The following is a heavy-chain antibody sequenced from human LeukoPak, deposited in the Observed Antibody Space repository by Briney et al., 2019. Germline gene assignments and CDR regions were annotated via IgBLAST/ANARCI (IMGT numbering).Heavy chain of an antibody. CDR1: GGSITTYY. CDR3: ARHESYGDANWFDP. V-gene: IGHV4-59*08. Sequence: PSETLSLTCSVSGGSITTYYCSWIRQSPGKGLEWIGYIYYNGVTNYNPSLRSRVTMSVDTSKNQFSLKLNSVTAADTAVYYCARHESYGDANWFDPWGQGTLVTVSS. D-gene: IGHD4/OR15-4a*01. CDR2: IYYNGVT. J-gene: IGHJ5*02.